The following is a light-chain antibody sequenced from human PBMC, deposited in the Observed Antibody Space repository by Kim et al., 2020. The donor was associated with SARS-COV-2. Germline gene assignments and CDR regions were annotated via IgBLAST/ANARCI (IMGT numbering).Light chain of an antibody. Sequence: EIVLTQSPGTLSLSPGERATLSCRASQSTSSNYLTWYQQKPGQPPRLLIYGASNRATGIPDRFSGSGSGPDFTLTISRLEPEDFAVYYCQQYGGSPSYTFGQGTKLEI. J-gene: IGKJ2*01. V-gene: IGKV3-20*01. CDR3: QQYGGSPSYT. CDR2: GAS. CDR1: QSTSSNY.